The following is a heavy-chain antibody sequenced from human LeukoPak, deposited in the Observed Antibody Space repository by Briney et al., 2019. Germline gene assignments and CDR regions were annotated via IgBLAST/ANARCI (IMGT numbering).Heavy chain of an antibody. CDR1: GGSFSGYY. CDR3: ARVKRYHSDSSGYYFFDP. Sequence: SETLSLTCGVYGGSFSGYYWSWIRQPPGKGLEWIGEITHSGSTNYNPSLKSRVTVSVDTSKNQFSLRLSSVTAADTAVYYCARVKRYHSDSSGYYFFDPWGQGTLVTVSS. CDR2: ITHSGST. J-gene: IGHJ5*02. V-gene: IGHV4-34*01. D-gene: IGHD3-22*01.